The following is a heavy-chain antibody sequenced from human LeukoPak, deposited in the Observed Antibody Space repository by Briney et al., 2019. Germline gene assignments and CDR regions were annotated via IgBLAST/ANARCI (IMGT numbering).Heavy chain of an antibody. CDR2: IKQDGSEK. Sequence: PGGSLRLSCAASGFTFSSYWMSWVRQAPGKGLEWVANIKQDGSEKYYVDSVKGRFTISRDNAKNSLYLQMNSLRAEDTAVYDCARDASTTVTTLYYYYYYMDVWGKGTTVTVSS. J-gene: IGHJ6*03. CDR1: GFTFSSYW. V-gene: IGHV3-7*01. D-gene: IGHD4-11*01. CDR3: ARDASTTVTTLYYYYYYMDV.